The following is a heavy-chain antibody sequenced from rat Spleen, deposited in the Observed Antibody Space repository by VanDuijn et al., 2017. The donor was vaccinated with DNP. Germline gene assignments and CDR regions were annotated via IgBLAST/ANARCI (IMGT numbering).Heavy chain of an antibody. CDR3: ARHRTISPHYYDMDV. CDR1: GFTFSDHN. D-gene: IGHD3-8*01. Sequence: EVQLVESGGDLVQPGRSLKLSCAASGFTFSDHNMAWVRQAPTKGLEWLATISTTGDYTYYRDSVKGRFTISRDNAESTLYLQMNSLRSEDTATYYCARHRTISPHYYDMDVWGQGASVTVSS. J-gene: IGHJ4*01. V-gene: IGHV5-25*01. CDR2: ISTTGDYT.